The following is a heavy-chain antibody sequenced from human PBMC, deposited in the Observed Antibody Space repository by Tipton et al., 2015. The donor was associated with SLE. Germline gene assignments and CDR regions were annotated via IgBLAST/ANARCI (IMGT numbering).Heavy chain of an antibody. V-gene: IGHV3-23*01. CDR2: ISGSGGST. Sequence: GSLRLSCAASGFTFSSYAMSWVRQAPGKGLEWVSAISGSGGSTYYADSVKGRFTISRDNSKNTLYLQMNSLRAEDTAVYYCAKAGEYQLLFNWFDPWGQGTLVTVSS. CDR3: AKAGEYQLLFNWFDP. D-gene: IGHD2-2*01. CDR1: GFTFSSYA. J-gene: IGHJ5*02.